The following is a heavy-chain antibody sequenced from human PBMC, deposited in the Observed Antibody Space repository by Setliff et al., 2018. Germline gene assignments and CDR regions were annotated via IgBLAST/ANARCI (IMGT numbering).Heavy chain of an antibody. V-gene: IGHV4-59*10. CDR2: IYTSWST. CDR3: ARGTCDTSGYFPYPIGY. D-gene: IGHD3-22*01. Sequence: PSETLSLTCVVYGGSITGHYWSWIRQPPGRGLEWIGHIYTSWSTSYNPSLKSRLTISLDTSKNQFSLNLSSVTAADTAVYYCARGTCDTSGYFPYPIGYWGQGTLVTVSS. CDR1: GGSITGHY. J-gene: IGHJ4*02.